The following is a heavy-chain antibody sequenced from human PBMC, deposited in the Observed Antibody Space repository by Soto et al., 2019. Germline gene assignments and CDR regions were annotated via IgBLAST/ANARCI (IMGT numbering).Heavy chain of an antibody. Sequence: APVKGAWKAAGYSLSGDFGRWRRQAPGQGLEWMGWINPNSGGTNYAQKFQGWVTMTRDTSISTAYMELSRLRSDDTAVYYCARAYCSGGSCYGIDIWGQGTMVTVS. V-gene: IGHV1-2*04. CDR2: INPNSGGT. D-gene: IGHD2-15*01. CDR3: ARAYCSGGSCYGIDI. J-gene: IGHJ3*02. CDR1: GYSLSGDF.